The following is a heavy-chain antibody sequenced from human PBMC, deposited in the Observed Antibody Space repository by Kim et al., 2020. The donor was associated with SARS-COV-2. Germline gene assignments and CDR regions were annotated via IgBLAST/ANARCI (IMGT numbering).Heavy chain of an antibody. CDR1: GGSFSGYY. CDR3: ARRDSSGSIFGVVNAQFDY. D-gene: IGHD3-3*01. V-gene: IGHV4-34*01. J-gene: IGHJ4*02. CDR2: INHSGST. Sequence: SENLSLTCAVYGGSFSGYYWSWIRQPPGKGLEWIGEINHSGSTNYNPSLKSRVTISVDTSKNQFSLKLSSVTAADTAVYYCARRDSSGSIFGVVNAQFDYWGQGTLVTVSS.